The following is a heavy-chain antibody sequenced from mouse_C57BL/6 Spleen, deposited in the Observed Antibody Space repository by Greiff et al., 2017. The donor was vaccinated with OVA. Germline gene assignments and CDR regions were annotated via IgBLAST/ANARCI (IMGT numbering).Heavy chain of an antibody. D-gene: IGHD1-1*01. CDR3: ARPRSSYYYGSSYGYFDV. Sequence: LQESGPELVKPGASVKLSCKASGYTFTSYDINWVKQRPGQGLEWIGWIYPRDGSTKYNEKFKGKATLTVDTSSSTACMELHSLTSEDSAVYFCARPRSSYYYGSSYGYFDVWGTGTTVTVSS. CDR2: IYPRDGST. CDR1: GYTFTSYD. J-gene: IGHJ1*03. V-gene: IGHV1-85*01.